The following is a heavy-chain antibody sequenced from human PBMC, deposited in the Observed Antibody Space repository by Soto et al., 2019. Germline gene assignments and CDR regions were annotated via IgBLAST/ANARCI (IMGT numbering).Heavy chain of an antibody. V-gene: IGHV3-74*01. J-gene: IGHJ4*02. Sequence: PGGSLRVSNAVSWFTCIGYWRHWVRQSPGKGLVWVSRINSDGSSTSYADSVKCRFTISRDNAKNTLYLQMNSLRAEDTAVYYCARRGGYRSGAFDYSGQGPLVTV. D-gene: IGHD6-19*01. CDR1: WFTCIGYW. CDR3: ARRGGYRSGAFDY. CDR2: INSDGSST.